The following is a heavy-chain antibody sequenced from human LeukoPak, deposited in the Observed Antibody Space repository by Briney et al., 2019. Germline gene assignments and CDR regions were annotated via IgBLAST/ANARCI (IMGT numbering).Heavy chain of an antibody. J-gene: IGHJ4*02. CDR3: AREDSGGNSFDY. CDR1: GFTLSDYY. CDR2: ISNSGFTT. Sequence: GGSLRLSCAASGFTLSDYYVSWIRQAPGKGLEWVAFISNSGFTTYYADSVKGRFTVSRDNGKDSVSLQMDSLRADDTARYYCAREDSGGNSFDYWGQGAQVTVS. V-gene: IGHV3-11*01. D-gene: IGHD4/OR15-4a*01.